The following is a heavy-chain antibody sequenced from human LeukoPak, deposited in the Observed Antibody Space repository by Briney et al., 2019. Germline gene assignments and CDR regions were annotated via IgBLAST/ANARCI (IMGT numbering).Heavy chain of an antibody. D-gene: IGHD2-15*01. J-gene: IGHJ4*02. Sequence: PGGALRLSCAASGFTFSSYGMHWVRQAPGKGLEWVAFIRYDGSNKYYEDSVKGRFTISRDNSKNTLYLQMNSLRAEDTAVYYCAKDAPYCSGGSCYSVFDYWGQGTLVTVSS. V-gene: IGHV3-30*02. CDR1: GFTFSSYG. CDR3: AKDAPYCSGGSCYSVFDY. CDR2: IRYDGSNK.